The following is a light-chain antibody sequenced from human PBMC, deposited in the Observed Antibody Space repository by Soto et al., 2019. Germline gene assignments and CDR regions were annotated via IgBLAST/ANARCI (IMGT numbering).Light chain of an antibody. J-gene: IGLJ1*01. CDR2: GNN. Sequence: QSALTQPPSVSGAPGQRVTISCTGSSSNIGAGCDVHWYQQLPGTAPKLLIYGNNNRPSGVPDRFSGSKSGTSASLAITGLQAEDEADYYCQSYDTSLSGFYVFGTGTKVTVL. CDR1: SSNIGAGCD. V-gene: IGLV1-40*01. CDR3: QSYDTSLSGFYV.